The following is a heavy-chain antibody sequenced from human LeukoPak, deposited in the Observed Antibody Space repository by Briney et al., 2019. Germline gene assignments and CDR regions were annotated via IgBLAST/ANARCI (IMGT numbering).Heavy chain of an antibody. Sequence: GGSLRLSCTASGFTFSRSWMNWIHQAPGKGLEWVANINPDGDGMRFVDSVKGRFTMSRDNAQSSLHLQMNSLRVEDTAFYYCAAWTDRGYSYWGQGVLVTVSP. V-gene: IGHV3-7*01. CDR2: INPDGDGM. J-gene: IGHJ4*02. CDR1: GFTFSRSW. D-gene: IGHD5-12*01. CDR3: AAWTDRGYSY.